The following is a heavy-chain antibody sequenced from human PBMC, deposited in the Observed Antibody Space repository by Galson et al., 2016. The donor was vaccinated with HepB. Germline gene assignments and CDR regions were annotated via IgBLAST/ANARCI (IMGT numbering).Heavy chain of an antibody. CDR2: ITYDGSYE. Sequence: SLRLSCAASGFTFSSYGMHWVRQAPGKGLEWVAIITYDGSYEYYADFVKGRFTISRDNSKNTLYLQMNSLRAEDTAIYYCARGFGSTSHNWFDPWGLGTPVTVSS. J-gene: IGHJ5*02. CDR1: GFTFSSYG. D-gene: IGHD2-2*01. V-gene: IGHV3-30*03. CDR3: ARGFGSTSHNWFDP.